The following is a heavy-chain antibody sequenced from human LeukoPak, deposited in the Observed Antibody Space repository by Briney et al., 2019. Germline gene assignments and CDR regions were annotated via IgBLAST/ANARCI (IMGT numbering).Heavy chain of an antibody. CDR3: TTDLYSYGSGGYGF. CDR1: GFTFSTYW. CDR2: MKSNTDESIT. D-gene: IGHD3-10*01. Sequence: PGGSLRLSCATSGFTFSTYWMSWVRQAPGKGLEWVGRMKSNTDESITDYAAPVKGRFTISRDDSKNTLYLQMNGLKSEDTAVYYCTTDLYSYGSGGYGFWGQGTLVTVSS. V-gene: IGHV3-15*01. J-gene: IGHJ4*02.